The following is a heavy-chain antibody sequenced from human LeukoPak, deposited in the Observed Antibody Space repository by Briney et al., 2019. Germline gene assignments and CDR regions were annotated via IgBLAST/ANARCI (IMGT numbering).Heavy chain of an antibody. CDR1: RFTFGNYW. CDR3: ARGEVVNKILTGYSPWDYYGMDV. CDR2: IKQDGSVK. Sequence: GGSLRLSCAASRFTFGNYWMIWVRQAPGKGLEWVANIKQDGSVKFYVDSVKGRFIISRDNAKNSLYLQMNSLRAEDTAVYYCARGEVVNKILTGYSPWDYYGMDVWGQGTRVPVS. V-gene: IGHV3-7*01. J-gene: IGHJ6*02. D-gene: IGHD3-9*01.